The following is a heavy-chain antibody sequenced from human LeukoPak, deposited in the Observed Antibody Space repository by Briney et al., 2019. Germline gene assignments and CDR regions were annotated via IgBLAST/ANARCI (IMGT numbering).Heavy chain of an antibody. CDR1: GFTFSSYW. Sequence: GGSLRLSCAASGFTFSSYWMHWVRQAPGKGLVWVSRINSDGSSTSDADSVKGRFTISRDNAKNTLYLQMNSLRAEDTAVYYCAGLSVVVAATHWFDPWGQGTLVTVSS. CDR2: INSDGSST. CDR3: AGLSVVVAATHWFDP. J-gene: IGHJ5*02. D-gene: IGHD2-15*01. V-gene: IGHV3-74*01.